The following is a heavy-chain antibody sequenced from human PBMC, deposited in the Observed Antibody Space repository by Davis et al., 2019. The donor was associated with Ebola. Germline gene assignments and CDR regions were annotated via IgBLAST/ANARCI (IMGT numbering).Heavy chain of an antibody. V-gene: IGHV3-48*03. CDR2: ISGTDTG. J-gene: IGHJ5*02. CDR1: GLTFSNYE. D-gene: IGHD1-26*01. Sequence: GESLKISCAASGLTFSNYEINWVRQAPGKGLEWVSYISGTDTGYYADSVKGRFTIFRDNARNSLYLQMNNLSAEDTAVYYCATALGWGFAPWGQGTLVTVSS. CDR3: ATALGWGFAP.